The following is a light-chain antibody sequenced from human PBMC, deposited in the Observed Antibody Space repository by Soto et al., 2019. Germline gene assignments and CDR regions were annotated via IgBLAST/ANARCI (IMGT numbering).Light chain of an antibody. CDR2: AAS. Sequence: IRMTQPPSSLSATTGDRVTITCRASQGISSYLAWYQQKPGKAPKLLIYAASTLQSGVPSRFSGSGSGTDFTLTISCLQSEDFATYYCQQYYSYPRAFGQGTKVDIK. CDR1: QGISSY. V-gene: IGKV1-8*01. CDR3: QQYYSYPRA. J-gene: IGKJ1*01.